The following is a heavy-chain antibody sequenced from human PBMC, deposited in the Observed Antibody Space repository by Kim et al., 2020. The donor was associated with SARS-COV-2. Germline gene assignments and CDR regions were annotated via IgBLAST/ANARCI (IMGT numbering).Heavy chain of an antibody. J-gene: IGHJ4*02. D-gene: IGHD3-22*01. V-gene: IGHV3-30*02. Sequence: FANSVKGRFTISRDTSKNTLYLQMNSLRAEDTAVYYCAKVHDSSGPIPIYWGQGTLVTVSS. CDR3: AKVHDSSGPIPIY.